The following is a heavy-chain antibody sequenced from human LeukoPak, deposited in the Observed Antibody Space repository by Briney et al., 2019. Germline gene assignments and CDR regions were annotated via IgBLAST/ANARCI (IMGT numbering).Heavy chain of an antibody. J-gene: IGHJ4*02. D-gene: IGHD6-19*01. CDR2: TNYRSKWYN. Sequence: SPTLSLTCDISGDSVSVNIVAWNWIRQSPSRGLEGLGSTNYRSKWYNDYAVSVRGRITINPDTSKNRYSLQLDSVTPEDTAVYYCARGSSGSFDYWGQGTLVTVSS. CDR3: ARGSSGSFDY. CDR1: GDSVSVNIVA. V-gene: IGHV6-1*01.